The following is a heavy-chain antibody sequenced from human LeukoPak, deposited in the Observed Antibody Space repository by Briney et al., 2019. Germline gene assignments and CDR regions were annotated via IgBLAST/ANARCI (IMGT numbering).Heavy chain of an antibody. CDR2: ISGGGEST. Sequence: GGSLRLSCAASGFSFNNQAMSWVRQAPGKGLEWVSVISGGGESTHYAHSVKGRFITSRDNSKNTLYLQMNSLRADDTALYYCANLPDVWGQGVSVTVSS. CDR1: GFSFNNQA. CDR3: ANLPDV. J-gene: IGHJ6*02. V-gene: IGHV3-23*01.